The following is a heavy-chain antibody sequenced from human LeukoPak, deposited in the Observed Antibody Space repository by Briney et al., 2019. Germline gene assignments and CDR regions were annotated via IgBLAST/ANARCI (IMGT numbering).Heavy chain of an antibody. D-gene: IGHD3-3*01. V-gene: IGHV4-30-2*01. Sequence: SQTLSLTCAVSGGSISSGGYSWSWIRQPPGKGLEWIGYIYHSGSTYYNPSLKNRVTISVDRSKNQFSLKLSSVTAADTAVYYCARVPGVSTWFDPWGRGTLVTVSS. CDR3: ARVPGVSTWFDP. J-gene: IGHJ5*02. CDR2: IYHSGST. CDR1: GGSISSGGYS.